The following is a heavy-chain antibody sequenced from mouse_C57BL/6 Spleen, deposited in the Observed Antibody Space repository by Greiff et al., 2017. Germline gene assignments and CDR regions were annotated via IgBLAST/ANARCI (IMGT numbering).Heavy chain of an antibody. CDR2: IHPSDSDT. V-gene: IGHV1-74*01. J-gene: IGHJ3*01. D-gene: IGHD2-3*01. CDR1: GYTFTSYW. Sequence: QVQLQQPGAELVKPGASVKVSCKASGYTFTSYWMHWVKQRPGQGLEWLGRIHPSDSDTNYTQKFKGKATLTVDKSSSTAYMQLSSLTSEDSAVYYCALIYDGYPWFAYWGQGTLVTVAA. CDR3: ALIYDGYPWFAY.